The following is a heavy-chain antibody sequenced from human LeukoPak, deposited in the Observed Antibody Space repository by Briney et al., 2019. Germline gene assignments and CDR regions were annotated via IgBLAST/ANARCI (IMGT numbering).Heavy chain of an antibody. D-gene: IGHD3-3*01. CDR2: FSNTGSA. Sequence: PGGSLRLSCAASGFTFSSYAMSWVRQAPGKGLEWVSTFSNTGSAYYADSVKGRFTISRDNSKNTLYLQMNSLRGEDTAVYYCAKDDDFWSGYLPWGQGTLVTVSS. J-gene: IGHJ5*02. CDR3: AKDDDFWSGYLP. CDR1: GFTFSSYA. V-gene: IGHV3-23*01.